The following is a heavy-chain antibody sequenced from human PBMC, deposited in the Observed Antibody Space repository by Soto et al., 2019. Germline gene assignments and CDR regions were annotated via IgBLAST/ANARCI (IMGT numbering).Heavy chain of an antibody. J-gene: IGHJ4*01. CDR1: PGSASSEPFY. CDR3: ARSGYGSSDFDH. D-gene: IGHD6-13*01. CDR2: IYYRGNT. V-gene: IGHV4-31*03. Sequence: PSETLSLTCTVSPGSASSEPFYWTWIRQHRVKGLEWIGCIYYRGNTYYHPSLKTRISISIDTSQNQFSLRLNSVTAADTAVYYCARSGYGSSDFDHWGQGTLVTVSS.